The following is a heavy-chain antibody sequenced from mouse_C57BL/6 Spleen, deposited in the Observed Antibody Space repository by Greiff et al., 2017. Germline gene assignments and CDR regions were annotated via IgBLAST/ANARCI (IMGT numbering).Heavy chain of an antibody. D-gene: IGHD1-1*01. J-gene: IGHJ1*01. CDR1: GFTFSSYG. CDR2: ISSGGSYT. V-gene: IGHV5-6*01. Sequence: EVKLVESGGDLVKPGGSLKLSCAASGFTFSSYGMSWVRQTPDKRLEWVATISSGGSYTYYPDSVKGRFTISRDNAKNTLYLQISSLKSEDTAMYYWARLGTVVGHWYFDVWDSGTTVTVSS. CDR3: ARLGTVVGHWYFDV.